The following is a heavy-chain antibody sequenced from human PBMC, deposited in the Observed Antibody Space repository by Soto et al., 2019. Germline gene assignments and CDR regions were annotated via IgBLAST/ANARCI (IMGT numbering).Heavy chain of an antibody. CDR1: GYTFTSYA. Sequence: QVQLVQSGAEVKKPGASVKVSCKASGYTFTSYAMHWVRQAPGQRLEWMGWINAGNGNTKYSQKFQGRVTITRDTSASTAYMELSSLRSEDTAVYYCARGSYCSSTSCYESYYYHGMDVWGQGTTVTVSS. CDR3: ARGSYCSSTSCYESYYYHGMDV. CDR2: INAGNGNT. J-gene: IGHJ6*02. D-gene: IGHD2-2*01. V-gene: IGHV1-3*01.